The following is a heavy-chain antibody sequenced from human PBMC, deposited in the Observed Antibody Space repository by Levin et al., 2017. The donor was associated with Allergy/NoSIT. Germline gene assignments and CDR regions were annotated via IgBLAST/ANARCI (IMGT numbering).Heavy chain of an antibody. CDR2: INPSDGST. J-gene: IGHJ5*02. CDR3: ARVRQRLGWFDP. Sequence: ASVKVSCKASGYTFTSYYMHWVRQAPGQGLEWMGIINPSDGSTSYAQKFQGRVTMTRDTSTSTVYMELSSLRSEDTAVYYCARVRQRLGWFDPWGQGTLVTVSS. D-gene: IGHD3-9*01. V-gene: IGHV1-46*01. CDR1: GYTFTSYY.